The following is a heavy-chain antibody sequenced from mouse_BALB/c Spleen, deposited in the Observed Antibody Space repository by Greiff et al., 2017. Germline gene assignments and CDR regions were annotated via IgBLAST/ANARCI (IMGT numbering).Heavy chain of an antibody. Sequence: EVQLQQSGAELVRPGALVKLSCKASGFNIKDYYMHWVKQRPEQGLEWIGWIDPENGNTIYDPKFQGKASITADTSSNTAYLQLSSLTSEDTAVYYCARTAFSRGAMDYWGQGTSVTVSS. CDR3: ARTAFSRGAMDY. D-gene: IGHD1-2*01. V-gene: IGHV14-1*02. CDR2: IDPENGNT. J-gene: IGHJ4*01. CDR1: GFNIKDYY.